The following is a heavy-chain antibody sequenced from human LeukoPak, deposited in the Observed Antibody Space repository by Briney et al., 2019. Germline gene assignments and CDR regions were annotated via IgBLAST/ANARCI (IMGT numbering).Heavy chain of an antibody. CDR3: ARDYYYYDSSGYFV. J-gene: IGHJ4*02. Sequence: SETLSLTCAVYGGSFSGYYWSWIRQPPGKGLEWIGEINHSGSTNYNPSPKSRVTISVDTSKNQFSLKLSSVTAADTAVYYCARDYYYYDSSGYFVWGQGTLVTVSS. V-gene: IGHV4-34*01. CDR2: INHSGST. D-gene: IGHD3-22*01. CDR1: GGSFSGYY.